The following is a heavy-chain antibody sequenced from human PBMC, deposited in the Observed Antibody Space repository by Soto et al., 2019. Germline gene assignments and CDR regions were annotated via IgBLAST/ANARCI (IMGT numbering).Heavy chain of an antibody. CDR2: IKSKTNGGTT. J-gene: IGHJ4*02. V-gene: IGHV3-15*01. CDR1: GFTFSNAW. Sequence: EVQLVESGGGLVKAGESLRVSCAASGFTFSNAWMSWVRQAPGKGLEWVGRIKSKTNGGTTDYAAPVKGRFSISRDDSKNTLYLQMNSLTPEDTAVYYCTADDPINRNWGQGTLVTVSS. CDR3: TADDPINRN.